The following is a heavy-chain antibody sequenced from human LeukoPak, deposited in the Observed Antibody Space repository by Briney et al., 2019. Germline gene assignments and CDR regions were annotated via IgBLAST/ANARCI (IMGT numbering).Heavy chain of an antibody. D-gene: IGHD4-17*01. J-gene: IGHJ4*02. V-gene: IGHV4-34*01. Sequence: PSETLSLTCAVYGGSFSGYYWSWIRQPPGKGLEWIGEINHSGSTNYNPSLKSRVTISVDTSKNQFSLKLSSVTAADTAVYYCARDGYGEEGNYWGQGTLVTVSS. CDR1: GGSFSGYY. CDR2: INHSGST. CDR3: ARDGYGEEGNY.